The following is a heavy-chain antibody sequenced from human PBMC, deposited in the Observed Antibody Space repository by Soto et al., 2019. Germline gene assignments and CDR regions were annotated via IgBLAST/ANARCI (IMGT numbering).Heavy chain of an antibody. V-gene: IGHV1-8*01. CDR1: GYTFTSYD. CDR2: MNPNRGNT. Sequence: QVQLVQSGAEVKKPGASVKVSCKASGYTFTSYDINWVRQATGQGLEWMGWMNPNRGNTGYAQKFQGRVTMTRNTSISTAYMELSSLRSEDTAVYYCARGDYDFWSGYSRPYYYYGMDVWGQGTTVTVSS. J-gene: IGHJ6*02. CDR3: ARGDYDFWSGYSRPYYYYGMDV. D-gene: IGHD3-3*01.